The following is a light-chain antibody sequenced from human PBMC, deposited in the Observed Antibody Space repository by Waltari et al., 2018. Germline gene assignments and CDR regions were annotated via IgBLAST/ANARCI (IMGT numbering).Light chain of an antibody. J-gene: IGKJ3*01. Sequence: DIVMTQSPDSLAVSLGERATINCKSSQSVLYSPNNYNYLAWYQQKPGQPPNLLIYWASTRESGVPDRFSGGGSGTDFTLTISSLQAEDVAVYYCQQYYSTPFTFGPGTKVDIK. CDR3: QQYYSTPFT. CDR2: WAS. V-gene: IGKV4-1*01. CDR1: QSVLYSPNNYNY.